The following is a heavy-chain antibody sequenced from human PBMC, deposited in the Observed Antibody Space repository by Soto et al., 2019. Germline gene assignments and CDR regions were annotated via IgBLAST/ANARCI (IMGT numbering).Heavy chain of an antibody. V-gene: IGHV2-5*02. Sequence: QITVKESGLTLVKPTQTLTLTCTFSGFSLSTNGMGVGWIRQSPGKALEWLARVYWDDDKRYSPSLRSRLTIAQDTSKTQVDLKMTNMDPVDTATYYCARLSRGVYDSGRLWEEFDYWGQGTLVTVSS. CDR1: GFSLSTNGMG. J-gene: IGHJ4*02. CDR2: VYWDDDK. D-gene: IGHD5-12*01. CDR3: ARLSRGVYDSGRLWEEFDY.